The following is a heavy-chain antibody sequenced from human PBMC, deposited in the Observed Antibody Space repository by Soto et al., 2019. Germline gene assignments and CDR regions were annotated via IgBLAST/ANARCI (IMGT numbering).Heavy chain of an antibody. Sequence: ASVKVSCKASGYTFTSYGISWVRQAPGQGLEWMGWISAYNGNTNYAQKLQGRVTMTTDTSTSTAYMELRSLRSDDTAVYYCARDLGYCSGGSCYYYYGMDVWGQGTTVTVSS. CDR2: ISAYNGNT. CDR3: ARDLGYCSGGSCYYYYGMDV. D-gene: IGHD2-15*01. J-gene: IGHJ6*02. CDR1: GYTFTSYG. V-gene: IGHV1-18*01.